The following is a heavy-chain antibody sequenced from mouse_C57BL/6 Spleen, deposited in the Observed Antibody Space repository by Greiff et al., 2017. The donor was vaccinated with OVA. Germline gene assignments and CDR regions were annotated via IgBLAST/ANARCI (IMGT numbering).Heavy chain of an antibody. CDR1: GYTFTSYW. V-gene: IGHV1-64*01. CDR3: ARCTYGSSFDY. D-gene: IGHD2-2*01. Sequence: VQLQQPGAELVKPGASVKLSCKASGYTFTSYWMHWVKQRPGQGLEWIGMIHPNSGSTNYNEKFKSKATLTVEKSSSTAFMQLSSLTSEDSAVYYCARCTYGSSFDYWGQGTTLTVSS. J-gene: IGHJ2*01. CDR2: IHPNSGST.